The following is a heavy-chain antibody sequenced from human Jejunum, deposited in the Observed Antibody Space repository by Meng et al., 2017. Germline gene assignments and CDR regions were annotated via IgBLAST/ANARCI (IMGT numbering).Heavy chain of an antibody. CDR3: ARDLLRACDY. D-gene: IGHD1-26*01. Sequence: GESLKISCAASGFTFSSYARYWVRQAPGKGLEWVAVISYDGANKYYTDSVKGRFTISRDNSKNTLSLQMNSLTAEDTAVYYCARDLLRACDYWGQGTLVTVSS. J-gene: IGHJ4*02. CDR1: GFTFSSYA. V-gene: IGHV3-30*10. CDR2: ISYDGANK.